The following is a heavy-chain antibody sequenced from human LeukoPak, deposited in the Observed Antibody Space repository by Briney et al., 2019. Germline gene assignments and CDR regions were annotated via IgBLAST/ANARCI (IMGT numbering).Heavy chain of an antibody. V-gene: IGHV4-59*08. D-gene: IGHD3-3*02. CDR2: IYYSGSA. CDR1: GGSISNYY. Sequence: SETLSLTCTVSGGSISNYYWSWIRQPPGKGLEWIAYIYYSGSANYIPSLKSRVTISIDTSKNQFSLKLSSVTAADTAVYYCARPQSMFSPSYAFNIWGQGTMVTVSS. CDR3: ARPQSMFSPSYAFNI. J-gene: IGHJ3*02.